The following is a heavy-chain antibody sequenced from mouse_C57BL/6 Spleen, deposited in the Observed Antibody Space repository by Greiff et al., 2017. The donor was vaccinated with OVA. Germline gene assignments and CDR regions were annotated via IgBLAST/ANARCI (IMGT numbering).Heavy chain of an antibody. CDR1: GYTFTSYW. D-gene: IGHD2-1*01. CDR2: IDPSDSYT. J-gene: IGHJ3*01. CDR3: AREPGSGNYEAWFAY. Sequence: QVQLQQPGAELVKPGASVKLSCKASGYTFTSYWMQWVKQRPGQGLEWIGEIDPSDSYTNYNQKFKGKATLTVDTSSSTAYMQLSSLTSEDSAVYYGAREPGSGNYEAWFAYWGQGTLVTVSA. V-gene: IGHV1-50*01.